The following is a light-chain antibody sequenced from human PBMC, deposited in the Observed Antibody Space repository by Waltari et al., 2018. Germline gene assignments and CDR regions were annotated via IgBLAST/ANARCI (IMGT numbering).Light chain of an antibody. CDR1: ISTVGTNY. V-gene: IGLV1-51*01. CDR2: DND. CDR3: GTWDSSLSALV. Sequence: QSVLPQPPSVSAAPGQKVTISCSGRISTVGTNYVSWYQQVPGTAPKLLIYDNDKRYSGIPDRFSGSKSSTSATLGITGLQTGDEADYYCGTWDSSLSALVFGGGTKVTVL. J-gene: IGLJ2*01.